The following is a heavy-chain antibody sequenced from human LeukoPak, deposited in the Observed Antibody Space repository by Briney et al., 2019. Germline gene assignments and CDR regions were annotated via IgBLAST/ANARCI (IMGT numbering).Heavy chain of an antibody. D-gene: IGHD5-12*01. J-gene: IGHJ4*02. CDR2: ISGSGGST. CDR3: AKGYDIVATVGTFDY. CDR1: GFTFSSYA. Sequence: GGSLRLSCAASGFTFSSYAMSWVRQAPGKGLEWVSAISGSGGSTYYADSVKGRFTISRDNSKNTLYLQMNSLRAEDTAVYYCAKGYDIVATVGTFDYWGQGTLVTVPS. V-gene: IGHV3-23*01.